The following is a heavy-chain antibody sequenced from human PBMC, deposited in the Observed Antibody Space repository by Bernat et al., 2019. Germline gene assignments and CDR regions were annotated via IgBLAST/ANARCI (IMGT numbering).Heavy chain of an antibody. V-gene: IGHV3-21*01. Sequence: EVQLVESGGGLVKPGGSLRLSCAASGFIFSSYSMNWVRQAPGKGLEWVSSISSSSSYIYYADLMKGRFTISRDNAKNSLYLQMNSLRAEDTAVYYCARALGVGVTRIGDVFDIWGQGTMVTVSS. D-gene: IGHD1-26*01. J-gene: IGHJ3*02. CDR3: ARALGVGVTRIGDVFDI. CDR1: GFIFSSYS. CDR2: ISSSSSYI.